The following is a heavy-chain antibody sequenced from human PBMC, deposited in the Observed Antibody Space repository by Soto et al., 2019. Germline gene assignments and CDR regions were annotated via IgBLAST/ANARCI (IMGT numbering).Heavy chain of an antibody. Sequence: PGGSLRLSCAASGFTFSSYGMHWVRQAPGKGLEWVAVISYDGSNKYYAGSVKGRFTVSRDNSKNTLYLQMNSLRAEDTAVYYCAKGGDYSSGWFFDYWGQGTLVTVSS. V-gene: IGHV3-30*18. CDR1: GFTFSSYG. J-gene: IGHJ4*02. CDR3: AKGGDYSSGWFFDY. D-gene: IGHD6-19*01. CDR2: ISYDGSNK.